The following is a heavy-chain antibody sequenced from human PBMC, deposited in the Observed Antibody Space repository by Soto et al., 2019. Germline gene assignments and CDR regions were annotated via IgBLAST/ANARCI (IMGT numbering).Heavy chain of an antibody. CDR3: ARGGILRRFDP. Sequence: PSETLSLTCTVSGGSISSSSYYWGWIRQPPGKGLEWIGSIYYSGSTYYNPSLKSRVTISVDTSKNQFSLKLSSVTAADTAVYYCARGGILRRFDPWGQGTLVTVSS. J-gene: IGHJ5*02. CDR1: GGSISSSSYY. CDR2: IYYSGST. D-gene: IGHD2-8*01. V-gene: IGHV4-39*07.